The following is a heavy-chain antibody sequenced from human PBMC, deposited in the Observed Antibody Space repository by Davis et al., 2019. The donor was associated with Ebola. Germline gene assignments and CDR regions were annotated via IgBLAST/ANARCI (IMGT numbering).Heavy chain of an antibody. D-gene: IGHD3-3*01. CDR2: INHSGST. Sequence: MPSETLSLTCAVYGGSFSGYYWSWIRQPPGKGLEWIGEINHSGSTNYNPSLKRRVTISVDTSKNQFSLKLSSVTAADTAVYYCARATGIFWSGYYRWDVWGQGTTVTVSS. CDR1: GGSFSGYY. CDR3: ARATGIFWSGYYRWDV. V-gene: IGHV4-34*01. J-gene: IGHJ6*02.